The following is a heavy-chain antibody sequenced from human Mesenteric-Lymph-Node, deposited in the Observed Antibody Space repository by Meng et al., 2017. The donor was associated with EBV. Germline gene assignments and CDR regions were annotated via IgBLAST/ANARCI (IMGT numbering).Heavy chain of an antibody. CDR1: GFTFSVYG. CDR2: ILSDGRDK. Sequence: VGSGGGVVQPVRSLRLSCAASGFTFSVYGMHWVRQAPGKGLEWVGVILSDGRDKYSTDSVKGRFTISRDNSKNMLFLQMNNLTPEDTAVYYCAKRSGATETVDNWGQGTLVTVSS. CDR3: AKRSGATETVDN. D-gene: IGHD1-26*01. V-gene: IGHV3-30*18. J-gene: IGHJ4*02.